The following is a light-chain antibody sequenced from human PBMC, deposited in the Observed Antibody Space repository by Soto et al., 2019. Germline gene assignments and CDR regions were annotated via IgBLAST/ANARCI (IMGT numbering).Light chain of an antibody. CDR2: GAS. CDR3: QQVNGYPIT. Sequence: EIVLTQSPGTLSLSPGERATLSCRASQSVSSSYLAWYQQKPGQAPRLLIYGASSRATGIPSRFSGSGSGTEFTLTISSPQPEDFATYYCQQVNGYPITFGQGTRLEIK. CDR1: QSVSSSY. V-gene: IGKV3-20*01. J-gene: IGKJ5*01.